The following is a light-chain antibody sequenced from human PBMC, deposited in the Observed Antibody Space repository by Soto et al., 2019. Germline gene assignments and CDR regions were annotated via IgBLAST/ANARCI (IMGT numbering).Light chain of an antibody. J-gene: IGLJ3*02. CDR3: CSYAGSYTWV. V-gene: IGLV2-11*01. CDR2: NVN. Sequence: QSALTQPRSVSGSPGQSVTVSCTGTSSDIGGFNYVAWYQQHPGKAPKLIIYNVNKRPSGVPNRFSASKSGDTASLTISGLQPDDEADYFCCSYAGSYTWVFGGGTQLTVL. CDR1: SSDIGGFNY.